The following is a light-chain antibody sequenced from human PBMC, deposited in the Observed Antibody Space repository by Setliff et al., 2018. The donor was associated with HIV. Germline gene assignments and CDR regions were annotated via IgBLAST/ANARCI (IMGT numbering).Light chain of an antibody. J-gene: IGKJ4*01. Sequence: DIQMTQSPSSLSASVGDRVTITCRASQGISDHLAWYQQKPGKIPKLLIYEASTLQSGVPSRFSGSGSGTDFTLTISSLQPEDVATYYCQKYNSAPLTFGGGTKVDIK. CDR3: QKYNSAPLT. CDR2: EAS. V-gene: IGKV1-27*01. CDR1: QGISDH.